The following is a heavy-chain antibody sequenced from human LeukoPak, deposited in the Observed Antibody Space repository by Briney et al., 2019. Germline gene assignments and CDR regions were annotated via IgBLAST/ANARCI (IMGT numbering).Heavy chain of an antibody. CDR3: ARGRRLNDY. CDR1: GGSFSGYY. CDR2: INHSGST. Sequence: KASETLSLTCAVSGGSFSGYYWSWIRQPPGKGLEWIGEINHSGSTNYNPSLKSRVTISVDTSKNQFSLKLSSVTAADTAVYYCARGRRLNDYWGQGTLVTVSS. J-gene: IGHJ4*02. V-gene: IGHV4-34*01.